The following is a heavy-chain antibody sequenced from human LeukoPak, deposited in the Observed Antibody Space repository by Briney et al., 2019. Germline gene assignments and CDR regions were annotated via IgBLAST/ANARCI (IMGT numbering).Heavy chain of an antibody. CDR2: IRSKAYGGTT. J-gene: IGHJ4*02. CDR3: TTASRGYYTGSYFDY. D-gene: IGHD3-3*01. Sequence: PGGSLRLSCTASGFTFGDYAMSWVRQAPGKGLEWVGFIRSKAYGGTTEYAASVKGRFTISRDDSKSIAYLQMNSLKTEDTAVYYCTTASRGYYTGSYFDYWGQGTLVTVSS. V-gene: IGHV3-49*04. CDR1: GFTFGDYA.